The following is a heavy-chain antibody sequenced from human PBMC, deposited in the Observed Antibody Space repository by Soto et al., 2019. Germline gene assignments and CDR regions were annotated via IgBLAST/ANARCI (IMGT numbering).Heavy chain of an antibody. V-gene: IGHV4-34*01. Sequence: QVQLQQWGAGLLKPSETLSLTCAVYGGFVSSGSYYWSWIRQPPGKGLEWIGEMRHSGGTHFNPSLKSRVPTAVDTSKNQFSLQMSSVTAAETALYYCARVERGTATTVVDAFDIWGPGTMVTVSS. D-gene: IGHD1-1*01. CDR3: ARVERGTATTVVDAFDI. CDR1: GGFVSSGSYY. J-gene: IGHJ3*02. CDR2: MRHSGGT.